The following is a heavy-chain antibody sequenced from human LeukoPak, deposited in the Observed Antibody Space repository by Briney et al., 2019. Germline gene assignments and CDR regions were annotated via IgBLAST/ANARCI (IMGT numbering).Heavy chain of an antibody. Sequence: SETLSLTCTVSGGSISSGSYYWSWIRQPAGKGLEWIGRIYTSGSTNYNPSLKSRVTISVDTSKNQFSLKLSSVTAADTAVYYCARAGTGYCSSTSCSNYMDVWGKGTTVTVSS. CDR2: IYTSGST. D-gene: IGHD2-2*01. CDR3: ARAGTGYCSSTSCSNYMDV. V-gene: IGHV4-61*02. CDR1: GGSISSGSYY. J-gene: IGHJ6*03.